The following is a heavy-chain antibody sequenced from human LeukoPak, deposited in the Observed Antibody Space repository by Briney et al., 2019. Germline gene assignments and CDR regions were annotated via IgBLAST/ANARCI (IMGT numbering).Heavy chain of an antibody. J-gene: IGHJ4*02. Sequence: SETLSLTCTVSGGSISSYYWNWIRQPPGKGLEWIGYIYYSGSTNYNPSLKSRVTISVDTSKNQFSLKLSSVTAADTAVYYCARGADSSGYYSIFYFNYWGQGTLVTVSS. CDR2: IYYSGST. CDR3: ARGADSSGYYSIFYFNY. CDR1: GGSISSYY. V-gene: IGHV4-59*01. D-gene: IGHD3-22*01.